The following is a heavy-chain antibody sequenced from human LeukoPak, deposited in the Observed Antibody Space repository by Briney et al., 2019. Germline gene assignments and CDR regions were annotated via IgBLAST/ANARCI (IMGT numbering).Heavy chain of an antibody. CDR1: GGSISSSSYY. CDR2: IYYSGST. V-gene: IGHV4-39*01. CDR3: SRHLRWRVVY. Sequence: SETLSLTCTVSGGSISSSSYYWGWIRQPPGKGLEWIGSIYYSGSTYYNPSLKSRVTISVDTSKNQFSLKLSSVTAADTAVYYCSRHLRWRVVYWGQGTLVTVSS. J-gene: IGHJ4*02. D-gene: IGHD2-15*01.